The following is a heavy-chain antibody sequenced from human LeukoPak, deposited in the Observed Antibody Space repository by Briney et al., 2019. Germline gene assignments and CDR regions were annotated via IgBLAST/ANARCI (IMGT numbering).Heavy chain of an antibody. V-gene: IGHV4-30-4*01. CDR3: AMRGDLLEGYFDY. CDR2: IYYSGST. CDR1: GGAISSGDYY. J-gene: IGHJ4*02. D-gene: IGHD3-10*01. Sequence: SETLSLTCTVSGGAISSGDYYWSWIRQPPGKGLEWIGYIYYSGSTYYNPSLKSRVTISVDTSKNQFSLKLSSVTAADTAVYYCAMRGDLLEGYFDYWGQGTLVTVSS.